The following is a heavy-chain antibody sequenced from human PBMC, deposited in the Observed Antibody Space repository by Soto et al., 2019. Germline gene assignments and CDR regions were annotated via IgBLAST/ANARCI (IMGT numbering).Heavy chain of an antibody. J-gene: IGHJ4*02. CDR1: GFTFSSYA. Sequence: GGSLRLSCAASGFTFSSYAMHWVRQAPGKGLEWVAVISYDGSNKYYADSVKGRFTISRDNSKNTLYLQMNSLRAEDTAEYCCARDLSRTAFDYWGQGTLVTVSS. V-gene: IGHV3-30*04. CDR2: ISYDGSNK. CDR3: ARDLSRTAFDY.